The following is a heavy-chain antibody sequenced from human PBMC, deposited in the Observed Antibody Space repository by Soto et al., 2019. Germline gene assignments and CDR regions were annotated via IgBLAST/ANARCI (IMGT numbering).Heavy chain of an antibody. CDR2: IYPGDSDT. D-gene: IGHD3-22*01. J-gene: IGHJ6*02. V-gene: IGHV5-51*01. CDR3: ASSTDSNYYDSRSYYGMDV. Sequence: PGESLKISCKGSGYSFTSYWIGWVRQMPGKGLEWMGIIYPGDSDTRYSPSFQGQVTISADKSISTAYLQWSSLKASDTAMYYCASSTDSNYYDSRSYYGMDVWGQGTTVTVSS. CDR1: GYSFTSYW.